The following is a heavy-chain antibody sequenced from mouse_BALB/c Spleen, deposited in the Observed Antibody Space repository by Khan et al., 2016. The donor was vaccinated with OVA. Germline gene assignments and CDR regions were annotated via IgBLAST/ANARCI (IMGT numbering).Heavy chain of an antibody. J-gene: IGHJ4*01. D-gene: IGHD3-2*01. V-gene: IGHV2-3*01. CDR1: GFSLTSYG. CDR3: AGFETSYYAMDY. CDR2: IWGDGST. Sequence: VQLQESGPGLVAPSQSLSITCTVSGFSLTSYGVSWVRQPPGKGLEWLGVIWGDGSTNYHSALKSRLSISKDNSKSQVFLKLNSLQNDDTAQYSCAGFETSYYAMDYWGQGTSVTVSS.